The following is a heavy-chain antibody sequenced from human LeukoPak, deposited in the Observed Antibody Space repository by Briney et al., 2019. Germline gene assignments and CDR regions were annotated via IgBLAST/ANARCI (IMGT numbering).Heavy chain of an antibody. CDR3: AREYCSGGSCYGNYYYYMDV. D-gene: IGHD2-15*01. CDR1: GGSFSGYY. Sequence: PSETLSLTCAVYGGSFSGYYWSWIRQPPGKGLEWIGEINHSGSTNYNPSLKSRVTISVDTSKNQFSLKLSSVTAADTAVYYCAREYCSGGSCYGNYYYYMDVWGKGTTVTASS. J-gene: IGHJ6*03. CDR2: INHSGST. V-gene: IGHV4-34*01.